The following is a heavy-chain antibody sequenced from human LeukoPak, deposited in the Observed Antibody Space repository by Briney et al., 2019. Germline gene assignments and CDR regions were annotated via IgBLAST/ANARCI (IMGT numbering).Heavy chain of an antibody. J-gene: IGHJ4*02. CDR3: AKFADLGPTVTTDY. Sequence: GGSLRLSCAASGFILSTYGMHWVRQAPGKGLEWVAFIRYDGRIKYYADSVKGRFTISRDPSKNTMDLQTNSLRAEDTALYYCAKFADLGPTVTTDYWGQGTLVTVSS. D-gene: IGHD4-17*01. CDR1: GFILSTYG. V-gene: IGHV3-30*02. CDR2: IRYDGRIK.